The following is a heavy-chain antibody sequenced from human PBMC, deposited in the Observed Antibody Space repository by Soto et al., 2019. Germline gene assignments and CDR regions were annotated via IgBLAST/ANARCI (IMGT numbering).Heavy chain of an antibody. D-gene: IGHD6-19*01. V-gene: IGHV3-21*01. Sequence: EVQLVESGGGLVKPGGSLRLSCAPSGFTFSSYSMNWVRQAPGKGLEWVSSISSSGSYIYYADSVKGRFTISRDNAKSSLYLLMNGLRAEDTAVYYCARTFRAVAALDTFDFWGQGTMVTVSS. J-gene: IGHJ3*01. CDR3: ARTFRAVAALDTFDF. CDR2: ISSSGSYI. CDR1: GFTFSSYS.